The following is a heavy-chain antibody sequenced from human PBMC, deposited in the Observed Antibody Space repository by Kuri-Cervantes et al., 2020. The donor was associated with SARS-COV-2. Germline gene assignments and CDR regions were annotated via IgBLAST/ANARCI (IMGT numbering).Heavy chain of an antibody. CDR3: AREAPYSSSWWDY. Sequence: ASVKVSCKASGYTFTGYYMHWVRQAPGQGLEWMGWINPNSGGTNYAQKFQGRVTMTRDTSISTAYMELSRLRSDDAAVYYCAREAPYSSSWWDYWGQGTLVTDSS. CDR2: INPNSGGT. J-gene: IGHJ4*02. D-gene: IGHD6-13*01. V-gene: IGHV1-2*02. CDR1: GYTFTGYY.